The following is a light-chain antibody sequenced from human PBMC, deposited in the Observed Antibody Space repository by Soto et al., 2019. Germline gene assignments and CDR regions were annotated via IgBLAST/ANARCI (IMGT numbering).Light chain of an antibody. Sequence: DIVMTQSPDSLAVSLCERATISCKSSQSVFYSSNNKDYLAWYQQRPGQSPKLLIYWASTRESGVPDRFSGSVSGTDFTLTINSLQPEDVAVYYCQQYYNTPLTLGGGTKVEI. CDR1: QSVFYSSNNKDY. V-gene: IGKV4-1*01. J-gene: IGKJ4*01. CDR2: WAS. CDR3: QQYYNTPLT.